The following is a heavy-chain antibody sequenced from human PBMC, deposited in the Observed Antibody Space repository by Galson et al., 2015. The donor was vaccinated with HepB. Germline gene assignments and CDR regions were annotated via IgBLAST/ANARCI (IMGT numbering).Heavy chain of an antibody. Sequence: SLRLSCAASGFTFSDYYMSWIRQAPGKGLEWVSYISGSSIYIKYADSVKGRFTIYRDNAKNSLYLQMKSLRGEEKAVYYCARDRSGRDSYYSYGMDVWGQGTTVTVSS. CDR1: GFTFSDYY. CDR2: ISGSSIYI. V-gene: IGHV3-11*06. CDR3: ARDRSGRDSYYSYGMDV. J-gene: IGHJ6*02. D-gene: IGHD3-10*01.